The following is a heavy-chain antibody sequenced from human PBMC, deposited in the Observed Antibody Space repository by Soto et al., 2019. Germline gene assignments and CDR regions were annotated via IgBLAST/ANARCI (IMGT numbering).Heavy chain of an antibody. CDR3: AREGVGVGAHFEKWFDT. Sequence: QVQLVQSGAEVKKPGASVKVSCKASGYTFTSYDINWVRQATGQGLEWMGWMNPNSGNTGYAQNLQGIVTMTRNTSISTAYMGLSSLRSEETAVYYCAREGVGVGAHFEKWFDTGFQGTLLTDSS. CDR1: GYTFTSYD. D-gene: IGHD1-26*01. J-gene: IGHJ5*02. CDR2: MNPNSGNT. V-gene: IGHV1-8*01.